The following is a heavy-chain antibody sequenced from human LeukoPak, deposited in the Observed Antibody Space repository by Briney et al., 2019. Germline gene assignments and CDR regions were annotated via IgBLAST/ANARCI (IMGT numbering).Heavy chain of an antibody. CDR3: ARPPHHRSGSYYPNPHFDY. CDR2: IYPGDSDT. CDR1: GYSFTSYW. J-gene: IGHJ4*02. V-gene: IGHV5-51*01. D-gene: IGHD3-10*01. Sequence: GESLKISCKGSGYSFTSYWIGWVRQMPGKGLEWMGIIYPGDSDTRYSPSFQGQVTISADKSISTAYLQWSSLKASDTAMYYCARPPHHRSGSYYPNPHFDYWGQGTLVTVSS.